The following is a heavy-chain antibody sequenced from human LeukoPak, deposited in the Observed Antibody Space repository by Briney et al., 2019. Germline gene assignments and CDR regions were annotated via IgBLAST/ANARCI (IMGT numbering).Heavy chain of an antibody. CDR1: GYTFNGYY. CDR2: VNPNSGAT. V-gene: IGHV1-2*02. J-gene: IGHJ3*02. Sequence: ASVKVSCKASGYTFNGYYLHWVRQAPGQGLEWMGWVNPNSGATTYAQKFQGRVTMTRDTPISTAYMELSRLRSDDTAVYFCARVRIPVAGDAFDIWGQGTMVTVSS. CDR3: ARVRIPVAGDAFDI. D-gene: IGHD6-19*01.